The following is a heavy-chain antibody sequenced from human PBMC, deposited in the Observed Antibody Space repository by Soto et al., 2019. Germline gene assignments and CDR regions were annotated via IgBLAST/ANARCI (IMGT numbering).Heavy chain of an antibody. CDR1: GFTFSSYA. J-gene: IGHJ6*02. D-gene: IGHD3-9*01. Sequence: GGSLRLSCAASGFTFSSYAMHWVRQAPGKGLEWVAVISYDGSNKYYADSVKGRFTISRDNSKNTLYLQMNSLRAEDTAVYYCARNGATAIFYYYYGMDVWGQGTTVTVSS. CDR2: ISYDGSNK. V-gene: IGHV3-30-3*01. CDR3: ARNGATAIFYYYYGMDV.